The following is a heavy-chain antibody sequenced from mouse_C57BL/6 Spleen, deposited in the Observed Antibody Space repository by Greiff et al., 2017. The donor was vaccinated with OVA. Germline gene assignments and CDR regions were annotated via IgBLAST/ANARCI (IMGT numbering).Heavy chain of an antibody. V-gene: IGHV1-42*01. CDR3: ARGITRGYFDG. D-gene: IGHD2-4*01. CDR2: INPSTGGT. CDR1: GYSFTGYY. J-gene: IGHJ1*03. Sequence: EVQLQESGPELVKPGASVKISCKASGYSFTGYYMNWVKQSPEKSLEWIGEINPSTGGTTYNQKFKAKATLTVDKSSSTAYMQLKSLTSEDSAVYYCARGITRGYFDGWGTGTTVTVSS.